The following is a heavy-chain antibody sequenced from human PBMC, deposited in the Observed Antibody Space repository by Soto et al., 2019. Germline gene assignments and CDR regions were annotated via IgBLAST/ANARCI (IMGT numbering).Heavy chain of an antibody. V-gene: IGHV4-59*08. CDR1: GGSISSYY. J-gene: IGHJ6*03. CDR2: IYYSGST. CDR3: ARLGHHYYYYMDV. Sequence: SETLSLTCTVSGGSISSYYWSWIRQPPGKGLEWIGYIYYSGSTNYNPSLKSRVTISVDTSKNQFSLKLSSVTAADTAVYYCARLGHHYYYYMDVWGKGTTVTVSS.